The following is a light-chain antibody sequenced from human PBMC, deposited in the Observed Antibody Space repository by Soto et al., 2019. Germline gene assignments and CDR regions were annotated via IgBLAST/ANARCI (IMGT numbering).Light chain of an antibody. J-gene: IGLJ2*01. CDR3: QSYDSNYVI. CDR1: SGSIASNY. CDR2: ENN. V-gene: IGLV6-57*01. Sequence: NFMLTQPHSVSESPGKTVTIAFTRSSGSIASNYGQWDQRRPGSSPTTVIDENNQRTSGGPDRFSGSTDGSSNSASLTISGLLTQDEADYYCQSYDSNYVIFGGGTKLTVL.